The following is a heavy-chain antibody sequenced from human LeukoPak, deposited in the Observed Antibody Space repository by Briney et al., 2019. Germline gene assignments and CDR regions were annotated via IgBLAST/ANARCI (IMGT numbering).Heavy chain of an antibody. D-gene: IGHD3-22*01. CDR2: ISAYNGNT. Sequence: ASVKVFCKASGYTFTSYGISWVRQAPGQGLEWMGWISAYNGNTNYAQKLQGRVTMTTDTSTSTAYMELRSLRSDDTAVYYCARDGLHYYDSSGYYRNYYYYGMDVWGQGTTVTVSS. CDR3: ARDGLHYYDSSGYYRNYYYYGMDV. J-gene: IGHJ6*02. V-gene: IGHV1-18*01. CDR1: GYTFTSYG.